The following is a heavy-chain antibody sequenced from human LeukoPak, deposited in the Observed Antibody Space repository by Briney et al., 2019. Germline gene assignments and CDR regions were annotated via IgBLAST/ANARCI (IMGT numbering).Heavy chain of an antibody. CDR2: IHYRGTG. Sequence: PSETLSLTCAVSGGSISGYYWSWIRQPPGKRLEWIGYIHYRGTGDSNPSLRSRVSMSVDTSKNQFSLKMSSLTASDTAMYYCASRGPNSGSPRAWDFDLGARGPLLTVSS. V-gene: IGHV4-59*08. CDR1: GGSISGYY. CDR3: ASRGPNSGSPRAWDFDL. D-gene: IGHD5-12*01. J-gene: IGHJ2*01.